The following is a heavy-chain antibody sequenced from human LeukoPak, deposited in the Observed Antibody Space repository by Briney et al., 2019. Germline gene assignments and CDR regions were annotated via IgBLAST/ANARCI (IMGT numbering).Heavy chain of an antibody. D-gene: IGHD2-21*02. J-gene: IGHJ4*02. CDR2: IFYSGST. CDR1: GGSISTYY. V-gene: IGHV4-59*12. Sequence: SETLSLTCTVSGGSISTYYWSWIRLPPGKGLEWIGYIFYSGSTNYNPSLKSRVTISVDTSKNQFSLKLSSVTAADTAVYYCASSAVVTALFDYWGQGTLVTVSS. CDR3: ASSAVVTALFDY.